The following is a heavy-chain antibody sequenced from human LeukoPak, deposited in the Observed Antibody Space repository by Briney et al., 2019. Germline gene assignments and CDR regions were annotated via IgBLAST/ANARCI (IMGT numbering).Heavy chain of an antibody. J-gene: IGHJ6*02. V-gene: IGHV3-66*01. CDR2: IYSGGST. D-gene: IGHD3-3*01. CDR3: ARDESYYYYGMDV. Sequence: GGSLRLSCAASGFTVSSNYMSWVRQAPGKGLEWVSVIYSGGSTYYADSVKGRFTISRDNSKNTLYLQMNSLRAEDTAVHYCARDESYYYYGMDVWGQGTTVTVSS. CDR1: GFTVSSNY.